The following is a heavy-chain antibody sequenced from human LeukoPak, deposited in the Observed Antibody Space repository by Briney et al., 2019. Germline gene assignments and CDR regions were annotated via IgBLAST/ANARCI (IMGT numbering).Heavy chain of an antibody. J-gene: IGHJ4*02. CDR3: AREALGYRDYDPDYFDS. CDR1: GFTFRNYG. Sequence: PGGSLRLSCAASGFTFRNYGMHWIRQAPGKGLEWVGVATIDERSVFCADSVQGRFIISRDNSKTTLYLQMNNLRPEDTALYYCAREALGYRDYDPDYFDSWGQGTLVIVSS. CDR2: ATIDERSV. V-gene: IGHV3-30*03. D-gene: IGHD5-12*01.